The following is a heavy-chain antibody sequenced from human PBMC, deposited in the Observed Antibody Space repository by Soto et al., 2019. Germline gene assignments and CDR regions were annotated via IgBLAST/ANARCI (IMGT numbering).Heavy chain of an antibody. CDR3: AHPRGYGVFDAVDI. D-gene: IGHD4-17*01. Sequence: PGGSLRLSCAASGFIFSTYAMNWVRQAPGKGLERVSAISSSGDSAYYAESVRGRFTISRDNSINTLYLQMRSLRPEDTAVYYCAHPRGYGVFDAVDIWGQGTMVTVSS. CDR2: ISSSGDSA. V-gene: IGHV3-23*01. J-gene: IGHJ3*02. CDR1: GFIFSTYA.